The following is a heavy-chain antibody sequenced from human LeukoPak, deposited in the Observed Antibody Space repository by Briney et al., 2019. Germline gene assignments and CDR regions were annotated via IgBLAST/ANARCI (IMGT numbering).Heavy chain of an antibody. CDR2: INYDGTDT. CDR3: AREGVSSVDFDY. V-gene: IGHV3-74*01. Sequence: GGSLRLSCAASGFTFSTYWMHWVRQAPGKGLVWVARINYDGTDTVYADSVKGRFIISRDNAKNTLYLQMNSLRADDTAVYYCAREGVSSVDFDYWGQGTLVTVSS. D-gene: IGHD3-16*01. J-gene: IGHJ4*02. CDR1: GFTFSTYW.